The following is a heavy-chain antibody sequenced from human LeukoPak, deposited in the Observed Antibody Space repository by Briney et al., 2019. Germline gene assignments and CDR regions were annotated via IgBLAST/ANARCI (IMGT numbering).Heavy chain of an antibody. J-gene: IGHJ6*03. CDR3: ARETVVTGYYYYYYYMDV. D-gene: IGHD4-23*01. Sequence: SETLPLTCTVSGGSISSYYWSWIRQPPGKGLEWIGYIYYSGSTNYNPSLKSRVTISVDTSKNQFSLKLSSVTAADTAVYYCARETVVTGYYYYYYYMDVWGKGTTVTVSS. V-gene: IGHV4-59*01. CDR1: GGSISSYY. CDR2: IYYSGST.